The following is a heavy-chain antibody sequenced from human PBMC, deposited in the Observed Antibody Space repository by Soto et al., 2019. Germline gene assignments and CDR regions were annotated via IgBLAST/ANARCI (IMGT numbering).Heavy chain of an antibody. Sequence: SETLSLTCAVYGGSFSGYYWSWIRQPPGKGLEWIGEINHSGSTNYNPSLKSRVTISVDTSKNQFSLKLSSVTAADTAVYYCARLAVVRGVIVYYGMDVWGQGTTVTVSS. J-gene: IGHJ6*02. CDR3: ARLAVVRGVIVYYGMDV. V-gene: IGHV4-34*01. CDR1: GGSFSGYY. D-gene: IGHD3-10*01. CDR2: INHSGST.